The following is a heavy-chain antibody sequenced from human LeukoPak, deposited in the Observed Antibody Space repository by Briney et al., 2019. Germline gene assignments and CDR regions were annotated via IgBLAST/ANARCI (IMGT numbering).Heavy chain of an antibody. V-gene: IGHV5-51*01. CDR3: ARRKGDGYNSPFDY. D-gene: IGHD5-24*01. CDR1: GYSFPNYW. J-gene: IGHJ4*02. CDR2: IYPADSDT. Sequence: SGESLKISCKGSGYSFPNYWIGWVRQMPGQGLEWMGVIYPADSDTMYSPSFQGQVTISADKSINTAYLQWTSLKASDTAMYYCARRKGDGYNSPFDYWGQGTLVTVSS.